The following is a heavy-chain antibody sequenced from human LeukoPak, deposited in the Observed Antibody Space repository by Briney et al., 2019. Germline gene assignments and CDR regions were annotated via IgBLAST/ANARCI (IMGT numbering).Heavy chain of an antibody. CDR2: MNPNSGNT. J-gene: IGHJ4*02. CDR3: ARGPKTLIYDFWSGYSKGDY. CDR1: GYTFTSYD. Sequence: GASVKVSCKASGYTFTSYDINWVRQATGQGLEWMGWMNPNSGNTGCAQKFQGRVTITRNTSISTAYMELSSLRSEDTAVYYCARGPKTLIYDFWSGYSKGDYWGQGTLVTVSS. D-gene: IGHD3-3*01. V-gene: IGHV1-8*03.